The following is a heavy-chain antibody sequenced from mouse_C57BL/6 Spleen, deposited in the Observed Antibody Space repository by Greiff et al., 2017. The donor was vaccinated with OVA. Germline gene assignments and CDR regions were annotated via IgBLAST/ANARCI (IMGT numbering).Heavy chain of an antibody. CDR3: ARRDYYGSSYAMDY. CDR1: GYTFTSYW. Sequence: VQLQQPGTELVKPGASVKLSCKASGYTFTSYWMHWVKQRPGQGLEWIGNINSSNGGTNYNEKVKSKATLTVDKSSIAAYMQLSSLTSEDSAVCYCARRDYYGSSYAMDYWGQGTSVTVSS. V-gene: IGHV1-53*01. D-gene: IGHD1-1*01. J-gene: IGHJ4*01. CDR2: INSSNGGT.